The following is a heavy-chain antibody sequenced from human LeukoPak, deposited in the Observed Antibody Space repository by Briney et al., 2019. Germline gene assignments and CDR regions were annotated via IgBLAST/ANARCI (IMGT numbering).Heavy chain of an antibody. J-gene: IGHJ4*02. V-gene: IGHV3-74*01. CDR1: GFTFSNHW. CDR3: ARGGSDTAMAHDY. D-gene: IGHD5-18*01. CDR2: INRDGSRT. Sequence: GGSLRLSCAASGFTFSNHWMRWVRQAPGKGLMWVSRINRDGSRTDYADSVKGRFTISRDDAKNTLYLQVNSLRAEDTAVYFCARGGSDTAMAHDYWGQGTLVTVSS.